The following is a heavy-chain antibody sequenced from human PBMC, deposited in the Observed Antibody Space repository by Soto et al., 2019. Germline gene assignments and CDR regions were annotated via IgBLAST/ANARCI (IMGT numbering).Heavy chain of an antibody. V-gene: IGHV4-30-4*01. Sequence: QVQLQESGPGLVKPSQTLSLTCTVSGGSISSGDYYWSWIRQPPGKGLEWIGYIYYSGSTYYNPSLKSRVTISVDTSKNQFSLKLSSVTAADTAMYYCARGDYGEQGVLRWFDPWGQGTLVTVSS. J-gene: IGHJ5*02. CDR3: ARGDYGEQGVLRWFDP. D-gene: IGHD4-17*01. CDR2: IYYSGST. CDR1: GGSISSGDYY.